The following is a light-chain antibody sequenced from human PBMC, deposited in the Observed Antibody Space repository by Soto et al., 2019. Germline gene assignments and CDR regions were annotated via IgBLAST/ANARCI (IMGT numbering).Light chain of an antibody. CDR1: QGIRSD. CDR2: AAS. Sequence: DIQMTQSPSSLSASVGDRVTITCPASQGIRSDLGWFQQRPGRAPKRLIYAASSLQSGVPSRFSGSGSGTEFTLTISSLQPEDFATYYCLQHNSSPQTFGQGTKVDIK. V-gene: IGKV1-17*01. CDR3: LQHNSSPQT. J-gene: IGKJ1*01.